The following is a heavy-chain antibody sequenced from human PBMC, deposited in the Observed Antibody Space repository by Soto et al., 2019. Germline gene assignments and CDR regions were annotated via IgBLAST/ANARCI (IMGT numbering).Heavy chain of an antibody. V-gene: IGHV3-21*01. J-gene: IGHJ4*02. D-gene: IGHD4-17*01. CDR1: GFTFSSYS. Sequence: EVQLVESGGGLVKPGGSLRLSGAASGFTFSSYSMNWVRQAPGKGLEWVSSISSSSSYIYYADSVKGRFTLSRDNAKNSLYLQMNSQRAEDTAVYYWAREQGDYGYYFDYWGQGNLVTVAS. CDR3: AREQGDYGYYFDY. CDR2: ISSSSSYI.